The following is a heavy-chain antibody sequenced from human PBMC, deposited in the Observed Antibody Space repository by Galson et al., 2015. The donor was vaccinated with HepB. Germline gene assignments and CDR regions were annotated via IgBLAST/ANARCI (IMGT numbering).Heavy chain of an antibody. D-gene: IGHD3-22*01. J-gene: IGHJ6*02. V-gene: IGHV3-23*01. CDR2: ISGSGGST. Sequence: ALRLSCAASGVTFSSYAMCWGRHAPGQGLEWVSAISGSGGSTYCADSVKGLFTISRGNSKNTLYLRMNSLRAEDTAVYYCARDPQYYYDSSGYRQKGGFSYYYYGMDVWGQGTTVTVSS. CDR3: ARDPQYYYDSSGYRQKGGFSYYYYGMDV. CDR1: GVTFSSYA.